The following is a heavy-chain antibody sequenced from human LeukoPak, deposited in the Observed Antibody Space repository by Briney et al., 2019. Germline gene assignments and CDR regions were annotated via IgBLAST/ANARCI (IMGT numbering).Heavy chain of an antibody. CDR3: TKARYSNAWDYSDY. Sequence: PGGSLRLSCVGSGFTFSSYAMSWVRQAPGKGLEWVSGISGSGSASYYADSVKGRFTISRDNSRNTLYLQMNYLSVDDTAVYYCTKARYSNAWDYSDYWGQGTLVTVSS. CDR1: GFTFSSYA. D-gene: IGHD6-19*01. CDR2: ISGSGSAS. J-gene: IGHJ4*02. V-gene: IGHV3-23*01.